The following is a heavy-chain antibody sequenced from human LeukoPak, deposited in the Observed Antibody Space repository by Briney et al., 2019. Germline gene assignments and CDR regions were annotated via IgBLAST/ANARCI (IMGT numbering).Heavy chain of an antibody. CDR1: GGSFSGYY. D-gene: IGHD5-18*01. Sequence: SETLSLTCAVCGGSFSGYYWSWIRQPPGKGLEWIGEINHGGSTNYNPSLKSRVTISVDTSKNQFSLKLSSVTAADTAVYFCARTTEGGYTYDYFYYYYMDVWGKGTTVTISS. CDR2: INHGGST. CDR3: ARTTEGGYTYDYFYYYYMDV. J-gene: IGHJ6*03. V-gene: IGHV4-34*01.